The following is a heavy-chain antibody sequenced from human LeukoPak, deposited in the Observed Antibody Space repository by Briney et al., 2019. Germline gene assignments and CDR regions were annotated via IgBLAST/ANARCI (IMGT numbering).Heavy chain of an antibody. CDR2: IRYDGSDK. J-gene: IGHJ4*02. D-gene: IGHD2-15*01. CDR1: GFTFSSYG. Sequence: GESLRLSCAASGFTFSSYGMHWVRQAPGRGLEWVAFIRYDGSDKYYSDSVKGRFTISRDNSKNTLHLQVNSLRAEDTAVYYCAKDSTYSLDYWGQGTLVTVSS. V-gene: IGHV3-30*02. CDR3: AKDSTYSLDY.